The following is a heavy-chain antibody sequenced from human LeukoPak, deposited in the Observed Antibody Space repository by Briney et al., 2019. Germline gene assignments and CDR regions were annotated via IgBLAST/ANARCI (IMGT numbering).Heavy chain of an antibody. Sequence: GGSLRLSCAASGLILSVNYMTWVRQTPGKGLEWLSNIYRDGNTYYADSVNGRFSISRDDYKNKLYLEMNSLRAEDTALYYCARYAFRAVDIWGQGSMVTVSS. CDR1: GLILSVNY. CDR2: IYRDGNT. CDR3: ARYAFRAVDI. J-gene: IGHJ3*02. D-gene: IGHD3-3*02. V-gene: IGHV3-53*01.